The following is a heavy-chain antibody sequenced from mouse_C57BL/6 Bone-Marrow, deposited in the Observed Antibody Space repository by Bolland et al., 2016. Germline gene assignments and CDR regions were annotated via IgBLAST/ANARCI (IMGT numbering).Heavy chain of an antibody. D-gene: IGHD4-1*01. J-gene: IGHJ4*01. CDR3: ARLGRDAMDY. CDR2: DGGST. Sequence: DGGSTYYPDTMERRFIISRDNTKNTLYLQMSSLRSEDTALYYCARLGRDAMDYWGQGTS. V-gene: IGHV5-2*01.